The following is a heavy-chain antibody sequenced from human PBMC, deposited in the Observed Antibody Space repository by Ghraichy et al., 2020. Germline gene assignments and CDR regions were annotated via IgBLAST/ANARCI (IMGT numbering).Heavy chain of an antibody. V-gene: IGHV1-2*02. CDR3: ASPRQAPWYYYGMDV. CDR1: GYTFTGYY. CDR2: IDPNTSGA. J-gene: IGHJ6*02. Sequence: ASVKISCKASGYTFTGYYIHWVRQAPGQGLEWLGWIDPNTSGAFYAQKFQGRVTMTRDTSISTAYMELSRLRSDDTAVYYCASPRQAPWYYYGMDVWGQGTTVTVS.